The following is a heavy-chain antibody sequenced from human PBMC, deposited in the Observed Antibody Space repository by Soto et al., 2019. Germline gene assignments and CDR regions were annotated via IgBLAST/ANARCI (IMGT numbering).Heavy chain of an antibody. CDR3: ATQHLHYYDSSGSQYYFDY. J-gene: IGHJ4*02. CDR1: GYPLTELS. D-gene: IGHD3-22*01. V-gene: IGHV1-24*01. Sequence: ASVKVSCKVSGYPLTELSMHWVRQAPGKGLEWMGGFDPEDGETIYAQKFQGRVTMTEDTSTDTAYMELSSLRSEDTAVYYCATQHLHYYDSSGSQYYFDYWGQGTLVTVSS. CDR2: FDPEDGET.